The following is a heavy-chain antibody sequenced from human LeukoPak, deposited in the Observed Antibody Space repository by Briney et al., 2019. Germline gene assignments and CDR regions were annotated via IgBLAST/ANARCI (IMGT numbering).Heavy chain of an antibody. D-gene: IGHD4-11*01. CDR2: IYYSGST. J-gene: IGHJ4*02. Sequence: SETLSLTCTVSGGSISSYYWSWIRQPPGKGLEWIGYIYYSGSTNYNPSLKSRVTISVDTSKNQFSLKLSSVTAADMAVYYCARRGYSNEFDYWGQGTLVTVSS. V-gene: IGHV4-59*08. CDR1: GGSISSYY. CDR3: ARRGYSNEFDY.